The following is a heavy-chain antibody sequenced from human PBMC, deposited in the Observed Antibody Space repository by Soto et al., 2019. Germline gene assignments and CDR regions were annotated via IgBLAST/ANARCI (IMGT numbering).Heavy chain of an antibody. D-gene: IGHD6-19*01. Sequence: GGSLRLSCAASGFTFSSYSMNWVRQAPGKGLEWVSSISSSSSYIYYADSVKGRFTISRDNSKNTLYLQMGSLRAEDMAVYYCARAETVMAVAAPFDYWGQGTRVTVSS. V-gene: IGHV3-21*01. CDR2: ISSSSSYI. J-gene: IGHJ4*02. CDR1: GFTFSSYS. CDR3: ARAETVMAVAAPFDY.